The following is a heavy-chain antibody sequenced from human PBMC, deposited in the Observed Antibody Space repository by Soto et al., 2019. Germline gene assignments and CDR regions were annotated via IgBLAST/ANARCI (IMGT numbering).Heavy chain of an antibody. J-gene: IGHJ4*02. CDR3: AKGRYDFWSPYYFDS. Sequence: SLRLSCGGTGLNFDDFAMHWVRQAPGKGLEWVSGITWNSRVLAYADSVKGRFTISRDNARNSLYLQMDSLRDEDTALYYCAKGRYDFWSPYYFDSWGQGTLVTVSS. D-gene: IGHD3-3*01. CDR1: GLNFDDFA. CDR2: ITWNSRVL. V-gene: IGHV3-9*01.